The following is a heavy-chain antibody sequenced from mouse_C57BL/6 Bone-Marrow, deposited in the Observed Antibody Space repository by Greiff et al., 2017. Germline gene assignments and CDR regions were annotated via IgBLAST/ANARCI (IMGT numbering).Heavy chain of an antibody. CDR3: ARHRDDFLYYAMDY. Sequence: QVQLKESGPGLVAPSQSLSITCTVSGFSLTSYGVHWVRQPPGKGLEWLVVIWSDGSTTYNSALKSRLSISKDNSKSQVFLKMNSLQTDDTAMYYCARHRDDFLYYAMDYWGQGTSVTVSS. D-gene: IGHD2-4*01. CDR2: IWSDGST. CDR1: GFSLTSYG. J-gene: IGHJ4*01. V-gene: IGHV2-6-1*01.